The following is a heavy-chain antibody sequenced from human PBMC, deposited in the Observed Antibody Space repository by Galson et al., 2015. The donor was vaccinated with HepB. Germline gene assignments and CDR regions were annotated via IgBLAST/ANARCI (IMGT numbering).Heavy chain of an antibody. CDR1: GGTFSSYA. CDR3: AREPYYYDSSSSPPVGAFDI. V-gene: IGHV1-69*13. CDR2: IIPIFGTA. J-gene: IGHJ3*02. Sequence: SVKVSCKASGGTFSSYAISWVRQAPGQGLEWMGGIIPIFGTANYAQKFQGRVTITADESTSTAYMELSSLRSEDTAVYYCAREPYYYDSSSSPPVGAFDIWGQGTMVTVSS. D-gene: IGHD3-22*01.